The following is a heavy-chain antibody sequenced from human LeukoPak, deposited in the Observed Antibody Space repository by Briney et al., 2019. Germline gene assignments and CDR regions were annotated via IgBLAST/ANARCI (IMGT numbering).Heavy chain of an antibody. CDR2: ISNSERTI. CDR3: ARDSGYGLGNNWFDP. D-gene: IGHD3-10*01. V-gene: IGHV3-48*01. Sequence: GGSLRLSCAASGFTFSSYSMNWVRQAPGKGLEWVSFISNSERTIYYADSVKGRFTISRDNARDSLYLQMNSLRADDTAVYYCARDSGYGLGNNWFDPWGQGTLVTVSS. CDR1: GFTFSSYS. J-gene: IGHJ5*02.